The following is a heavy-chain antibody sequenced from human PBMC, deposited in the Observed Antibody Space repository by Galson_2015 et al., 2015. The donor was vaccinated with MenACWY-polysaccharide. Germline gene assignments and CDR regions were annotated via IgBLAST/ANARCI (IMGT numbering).Heavy chain of an antibody. CDR1: GFTFSDYY. D-gene: IGHD3-10*01. Sequence: SLRLSCATSGFTFSDYYMSWIRQAPGKGLEWVSYISSSGSTIYYADSVKGRFTISRDNAKNSLYLQMNSLRAEDTAVYYCARDRGRHKAYYYYYGMDVWGQGTTVTVSS. CDR3: ARDRGRHKAYYYYYGMDV. CDR2: ISSSGSTI. J-gene: IGHJ6*02. V-gene: IGHV3-11*01.